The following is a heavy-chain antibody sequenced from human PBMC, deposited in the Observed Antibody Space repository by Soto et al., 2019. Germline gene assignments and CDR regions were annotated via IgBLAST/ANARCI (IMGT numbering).Heavy chain of an antibody. D-gene: IGHD4-4*01. CDR3: ARDATHDYSSLYYYYGMDV. CDR1: GGTFSSYA. V-gene: IGHV1-69*13. J-gene: IGHJ6*02. Sequence: GASVKVSCKASGGTFSSYAISWVRQAPGQGLEWMGGIIPIFGTANYAQKFQGRVTITADESTSTAYMELSSLRSEDTAVYYCARDATHDYSSLYYYYGMDVWGQGTTVTVSS. CDR2: IIPIFGTA.